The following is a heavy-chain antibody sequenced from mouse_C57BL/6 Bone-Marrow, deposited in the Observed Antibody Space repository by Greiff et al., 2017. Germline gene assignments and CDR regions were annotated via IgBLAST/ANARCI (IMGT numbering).Heavy chain of an antibody. CDR1: GYTFTSYG. Sequence: QVQLQQSGAELARPGASVKLSCKASGYTFTSYGISWVKQRTGQGLEWIGEIYPRSGNTYYNGKFKGKATLTADKSSSTAYMELRSLTSEDAAVYFCARPCSYWYFDVWGTGTTVTVPS. CDR3: ARPCSYWYFDV. CDR2: IYPRSGNT. V-gene: IGHV1-81*01. J-gene: IGHJ1*03.